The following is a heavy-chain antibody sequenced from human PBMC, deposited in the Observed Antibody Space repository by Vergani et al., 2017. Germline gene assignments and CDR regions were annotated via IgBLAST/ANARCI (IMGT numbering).Heavy chain of an antibody. D-gene: IGHD3-22*01. CDR2: IYTSGST. CDR1: GGSISSGSYY. Sequence: QVQLQESGPGLVKPSQTLSLTCTVSGGSISSGSYYWSWIRQPAGKGLEWIGRIYTSGSTNYNPSLKSRVTRSVDTSKNQFSLKLSSVTAADTAVYYCARAYYDSIGYFDYWGQGTLVTVSS. CDR3: ARAYYDSIGYFDY. J-gene: IGHJ4*02. V-gene: IGHV4-61*02.